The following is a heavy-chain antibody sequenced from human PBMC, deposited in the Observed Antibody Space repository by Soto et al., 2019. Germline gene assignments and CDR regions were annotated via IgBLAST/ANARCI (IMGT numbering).Heavy chain of an antibody. J-gene: IGHJ4*02. CDR3: AKVSRKGSAIDFDY. CDR2: VNPNNGDT. D-gene: IGHD3-10*01. V-gene: IGHV1-8*01. Sequence: QVQLVQSGAELKKPGASVKVSCKASGYTFSNYDMNWVRQATGQGPEWIGWVNPNNGDTGYAQKFQGRVTLTTDISTTTAYMELTRLRSEDTAIYYCAKVSRKGSAIDFDYWGQGTLITVSS. CDR1: GYTFSNYD.